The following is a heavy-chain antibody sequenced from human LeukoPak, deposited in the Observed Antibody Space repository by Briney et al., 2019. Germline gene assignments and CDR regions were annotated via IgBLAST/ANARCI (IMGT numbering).Heavy chain of an antibody. CDR3: ARVYYYYYYMDV. Sequence: SETLSLTCAVYGGSFSGYYWSWIRQPPGKGLEWIGEINHSGSTNYNPSLKSRVTISVDTSKDQFSLKVSSVTAADTAVYYCARVYYYYYYMDVWGKGTTVTISS. CDR1: GGSFSGYY. V-gene: IGHV4-34*01. J-gene: IGHJ6*03. CDR2: INHSGST.